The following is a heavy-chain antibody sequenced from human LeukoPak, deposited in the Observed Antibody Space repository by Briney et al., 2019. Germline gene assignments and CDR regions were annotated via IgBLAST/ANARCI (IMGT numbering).Heavy chain of an antibody. V-gene: IGHV4-59*01. Sequence: SETLSLTCTGSGGSISIYCWSWIRQPPGKGLEWIGYIYNSGSTYYNPSLKSRVTISVDTSKNQFSLRLSSVTAADAAVYYCVRDRELNYWGQGTLVTVSS. D-gene: IGHD1-26*01. CDR2: IYNSGST. J-gene: IGHJ4*02. CDR3: VRDRELNY. CDR1: GGSISIYC.